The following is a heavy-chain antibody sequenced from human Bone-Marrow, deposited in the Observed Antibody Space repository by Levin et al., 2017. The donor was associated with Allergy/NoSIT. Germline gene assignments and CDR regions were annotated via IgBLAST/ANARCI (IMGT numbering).Heavy chain of an antibody. CDR2: IKQDGSEK. Sequence: GGSLRLSCAASGFTFSSYWMSWVRQAPGKGLEWVANIKQDGSEKYYVDSVKGRFTISRDNAKNSLYLQMNSLRAEDTAVYYCAREGRWLQFVDAFDIWGQGTMVTVSS. CDR3: AREGRWLQFVDAFDI. V-gene: IGHV3-7*01. J-gene: IGHJ3*02. CDR1: GFTFSSYW. D-gene: IGHD5-24*01.